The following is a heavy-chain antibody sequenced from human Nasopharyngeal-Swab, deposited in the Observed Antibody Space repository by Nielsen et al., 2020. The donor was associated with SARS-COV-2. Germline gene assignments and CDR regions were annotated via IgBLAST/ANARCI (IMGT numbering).Heavy chain of an antibody. Sequence: SVKVSCKTSGDTFTNSAISWVRQAPGQGLEWMGGIVPALGLPNYAQKFRGRVTISADRSTTTSYLELSSLRSEDTAIYYCAREGEYGAYDAPNYWGQGTLVTVSS. D-gene: IGHD5-12*01. J-gene: IGHJ4*02. CDR1: GDTFTNSA. CDR2: IVPALGLP. V-gene: IGHV1-69*10. CDR3: AREGEYGAYDAPNY.